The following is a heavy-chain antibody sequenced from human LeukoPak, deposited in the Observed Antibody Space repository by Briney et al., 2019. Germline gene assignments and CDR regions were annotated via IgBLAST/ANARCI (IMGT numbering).Heavy chain of an antibody. D-gene: IGHD6-13*01. V-gene: IGHV3-30*02. CDR2: IRFDGSKE. CDR1: GFIFTTYG. Sequence: PGGSLRLSCVASGFIFTTYGMHWVRQAPGRGLEWVAFIRFDGSKEDYGDSVKGRFTISRDNSKNTLYLQMNSLRLEDTAVYYCARVGIAAAAHRFDPWGQGTLVTV. J-gene: IGHJ5*02. CDR3: ARVGIAAAAHRFDP.